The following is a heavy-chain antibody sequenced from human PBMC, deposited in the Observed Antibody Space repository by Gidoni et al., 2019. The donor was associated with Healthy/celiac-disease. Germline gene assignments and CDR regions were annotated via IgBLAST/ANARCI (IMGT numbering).Heavy chain of an antibody. J-gene: IGHJ2*01. CDR3: ARRSIAAAGKNWYFDL. CDR1: GYTFTSYD. Sequence: QVQLVQSGAEVKKPGASVKVSCKASGYTFTSYDINWVRQATGQGLEWMGWMNPNSGNTGYAQKFQGRVTMTRNTSISTAYMELSSLRSEDTAVYYCARRSIAAAGKNWYFDLWGRGTLVTVSS. D-gene: IGHD6-13*01. CDR2: MNPNSGNT. V-gene: IGHV1-8*01.